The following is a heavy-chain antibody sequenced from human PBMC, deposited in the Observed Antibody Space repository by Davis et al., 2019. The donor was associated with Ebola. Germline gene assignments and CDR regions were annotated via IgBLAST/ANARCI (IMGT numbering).Heavy chain of an antibody. D-gene: IGHD2-15*01. CDR3: ARGVVVSPWYFDL. CDR1: GYTFTAYY. Sequence: ASVQVSCKASGYTFTAYYIHWVRQAPGQGLEWMGWINTNNGDTSYPQKFQGWVTMARDTSITTAYMELNRLTSDDTAVYYCARGVVVSPWYFDLWGRGTLVTVSS. CDR2: INTNNGDT. J-gene: IGHJ2*01. V-gene: IGHV1-2*04.